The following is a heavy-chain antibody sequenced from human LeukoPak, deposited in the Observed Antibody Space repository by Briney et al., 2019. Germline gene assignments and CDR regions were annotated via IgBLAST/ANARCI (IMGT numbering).Heavy chain of an antibody. V-gene: IGHV3-23*01. CDR3: AASITMVQGVNDY. CDR2: ISGSGGNT. D-gene: IGHD3-10*01. J-gene: IGHJ4*02. CDR1: GFTFRNYG. Sequence: PGGSLRLSCVASGFTFRNYGMTWVRQAPGKGLEWVSSISGSGGNTYYADSVKGRFTISRDNSKNTLYLQMNSLRAEDTAVYYCAASITMVQGVNDYWGQGTLVTVSS.